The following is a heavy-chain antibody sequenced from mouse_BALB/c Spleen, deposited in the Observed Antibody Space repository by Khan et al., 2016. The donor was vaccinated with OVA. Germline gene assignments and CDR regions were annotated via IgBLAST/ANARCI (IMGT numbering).Heavy chain of an antibody. J-gene: IGHJ3*01. CDR2: IDPENGNT. V-gene: IGHV14-1*02. Sequence: VQLKESGAELVRPGALVKLSCKASGFNIKDYYMHWVKQRPEQGLVWIGRIDPENGNTIYDPKFQGKASITSDTSSNTAYLQLSSLTSEDTAVCYCARDGYSPWFAYWGQGTLVTVSA. CDR3: ARDGYSPWFAY. D-gene: IGHD2-3*01. CDR1: GFNIKDYY.